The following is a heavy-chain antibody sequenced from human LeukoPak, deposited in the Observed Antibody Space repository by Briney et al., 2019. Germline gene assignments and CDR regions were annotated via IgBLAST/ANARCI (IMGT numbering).Heavy chain of an antibody. Sequence: GGSPRLSCAASGFTFSSYEMNWVRQAPGKGLEWVSYISSSGSTIYYADSVKGRFTISRDNAKNSLYLQMNSLRAEDTAVYYCAGRYESYFDYWGQGTLVTVSS. CDR3: AGRYESYFDY. CDR1: GFTFSSYE. D-gene: IGHD2-2*01. CDR2: ISSSGSTI. J-gene: IGHJ4*02. V-gene: IGHV3-48*03.